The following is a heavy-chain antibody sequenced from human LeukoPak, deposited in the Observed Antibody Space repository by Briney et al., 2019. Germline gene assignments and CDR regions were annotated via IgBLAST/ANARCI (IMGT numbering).Heavy chain of an antibody. CDR1: GGSFSSEA. CDR3: GRKAGDCGGGSCYSIDY. Sequence: GSSVKDSCKAFGGSFSSEAISWVRQAPGQGLEWLGGIIPIFGTANYAQKFQGRVTITTDESTSTAYMEVSSLRSEDTAVYYCGRKAGDCGGGSCYSIDYWGQGTLVTVSS. D-gene: IGHD2-15*01. J-gene: IGHJ4*02. CDR2: IIPIFGTA. V-gene: IGHV1-69*05.